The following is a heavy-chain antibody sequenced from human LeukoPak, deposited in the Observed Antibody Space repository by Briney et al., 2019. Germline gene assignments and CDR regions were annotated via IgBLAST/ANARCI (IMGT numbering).Heavy chain of an antibody. CDR2: IIPIFDIA. J-gene: IGHJ1*01. D-gene: IGHD2-21*02. V-gene: IGHV1-69*02. CDR1: GGTFSSYT. Sequence: VASVNGSCTASGGTFSSYTITWVRQAPGHELEWMGRIIPIFDIATYAQKFQGRVTTTADKSTRTYYMELSSLRSEDMAVYYCARVEYCGGDCYSGWEHWGQGTLVTVSS. CDR3: ARVEYCGGDCYSGWEH.